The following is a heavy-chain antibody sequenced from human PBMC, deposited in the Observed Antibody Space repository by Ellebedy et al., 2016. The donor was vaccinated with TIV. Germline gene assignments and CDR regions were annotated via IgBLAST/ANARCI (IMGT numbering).Heavy chain of an antibody. D-gene: IGHD5-12*01. V-gene: IGHV3-48*01. CDR3: ARGGSPPPPL. Sequence: GESLKISCAASGFIFSGYDMNWVRQAPGRGLEWVSYISSSSRTIYYADSVKGRFTISRDNAKNSLYLQMNSLRVEDTAVYYCARGGSPPPPLWGQGTLVTVSS. CDR1: GFIFSGYD. J-gene: IGHJ4*02. CDR2: ISSSSRTI.